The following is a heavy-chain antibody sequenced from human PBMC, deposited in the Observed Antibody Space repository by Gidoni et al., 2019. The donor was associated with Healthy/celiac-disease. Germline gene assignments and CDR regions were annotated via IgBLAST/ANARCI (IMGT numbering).Heavy chain of an antibody. D-gene: IGHD6-19*01. Sequence: EVQLVESGGGLVQPGRSLRPACAASGFTFDDYAVHWVRQAPGKGLEWVSGFSWNGGCIGYADSVKGRFTISRDNAKNSLYLQMNSLRAEDTALYYCAKCGSSGWYFDYWGQGTLVTVSS. V-gene: IGHV3-9*01. CDR2: FSWNGGCI. J-gene: IGHJ4*02. CDR3: AKCGSSGWYFDY. CDR1: GFTFDDYA.